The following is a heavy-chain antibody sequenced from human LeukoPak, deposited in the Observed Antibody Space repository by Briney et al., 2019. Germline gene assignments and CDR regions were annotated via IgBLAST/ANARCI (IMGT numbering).Heavy chain of an antibody. CDR3: ARGYSYGSDYYYGMDV. J-gene: IGHJ6*02. D-gene: IGHD5-18*01. Sequence: GASVKVSCKASGYTFTSYAISWVRQAPGQGLEWMGWIIGYNGNTKYAQKVQGRVTMTTDTSTSTAYMELRSLRSDDTAVYYCARGYSYGSDYYYGMDVWGQGTTVTVSS. CDR1: GYTFTSYA. CDR2: IIGYNGNT. V-gene: IGHV1-18*01.